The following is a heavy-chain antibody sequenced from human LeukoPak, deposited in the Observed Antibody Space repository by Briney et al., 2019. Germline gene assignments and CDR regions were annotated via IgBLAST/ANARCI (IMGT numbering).Heavy chain of an antibody. CDR1: GGSFSGYY. CDR3: ARHGRIVVVTNTFDY. Sequence: SETLSLTCAVYGGSFSGYYWSWIRQPPGKGLEWIGEINHSGSTNYNPSLKSRVTISVDTSKNQFSLKLSSVTAADTAVYYCARHGRIVVVTNTFDYWGQGTLVTVSS. CDR2: INHSGST. J-gene: IGHJ4*02. D-gene: IGHD2-21*02. V-gene: IGHV4-34*01.